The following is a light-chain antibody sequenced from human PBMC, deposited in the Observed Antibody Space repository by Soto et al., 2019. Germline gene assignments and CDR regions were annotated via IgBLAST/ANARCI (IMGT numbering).Light chain of an antibody. V-gene: IGKV4-1*01. Sequence: DIVMTQSPDSLAVSLGERATINCKSSQSVVYSSNNKNYLAWYQQKPGQPPKLLIYWASTRESGVPDRFSGSGSGTDFTLTISSLQAEDVAVYYCQQYSSTLLTFGQGTKVEIK. CDR3: QQYSSTLLT. CDR2: WAS. J-gene: IGKJ1*01. CDR1: QSVVYSSNNKNY.